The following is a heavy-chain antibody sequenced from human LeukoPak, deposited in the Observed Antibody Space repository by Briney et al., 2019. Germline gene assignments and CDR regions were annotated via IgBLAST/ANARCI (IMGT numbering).Heavy chain of an antibody. CDR2: VRNVGSDK. V-gene: IGHV3-30*02. Sequence: GGSLRLSCAASGFIFSDYGMHWVRQAPGKGLEWVTLVRNVGSDKYYADSVKGRFTISRDNSKNTLYLQMNILRPEDTAVYYWAKHCHGSGSKKYYFDFWGQGTLVTVSS. J-gene: IGHJ4*02. CDR3: AKHCHGSGSKKYYFDF. D-gene: IGHD3-10*01. CDR1: GFIFSDYG.